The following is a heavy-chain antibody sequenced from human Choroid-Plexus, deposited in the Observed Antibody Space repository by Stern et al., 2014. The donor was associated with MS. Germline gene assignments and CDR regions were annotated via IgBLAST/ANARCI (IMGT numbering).Heavy chain of an antibody. D-gene: IGHD2/OR15-2a*01. CDR2: VSHDGSYK. V-gene: IGHV3-30*18. Sequence: VQLEESGGGVVQPGRPLRLSCVASGFTFGSCAMHWVRQAPGKGLEWVGGVSHDGSYKYYADSVKGRFTISRDNSQNTLYMQMSSLRPEDTAVYYCAKDRQYLTYFFDHWGQGSLVTVYS. J-gene: IGHJ5*02. CDR3: AKDRQYLTYFFDH. CDR1: GFTFGSCA.